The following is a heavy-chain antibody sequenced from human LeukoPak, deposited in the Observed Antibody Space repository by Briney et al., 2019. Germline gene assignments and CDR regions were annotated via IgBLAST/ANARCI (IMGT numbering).Heavy chain of an antibody. V-gene: IGHV3-30-3*01. CDR2: ISYDGSNK. CDR1: GFTFGSYA. J-gene: IGHJ4*02. CDR3: ARGSGFFLYCFDY. D-gene: IGHD2-15*01. Sequence: PGRSLRLSCAASGFTFGSYAMHWVRQAPGKGLEWVAVISYDGSNKYYADSVKGRFTISRDNSKNTLYLQMNSLRAEDTAVYYCARGSGFFLYCFDYWGQGTLVTVSS.